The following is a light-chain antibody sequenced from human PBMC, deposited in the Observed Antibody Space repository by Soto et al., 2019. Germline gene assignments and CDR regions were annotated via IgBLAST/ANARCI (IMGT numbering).Light chain of an antibody. CDR2: CAS. J-gene: IGKJ4*01. CDR1: QSVSSSY. Sequence: EIVLTQSPGTLSLSPGERATLSCRASQSVSSSYLAWYHQKPCQAPRLLIYCASRRVNGIPDRFSGSGSGTDFTLTISRLEPEDFVVYYCKEYGSSPLTFGGGTKVQIK. V-gene: IGKV3-20*01. CDR3: KEYGSSPLT.